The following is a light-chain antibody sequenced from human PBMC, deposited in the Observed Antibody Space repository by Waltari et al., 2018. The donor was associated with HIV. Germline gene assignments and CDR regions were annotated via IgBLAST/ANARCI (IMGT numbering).Light chain of an antibody. CDR2: TIS. Sequence: DIVMTQTPLSLPVTPGEPASISCRSSQSLLDSDDGNTYLDWYLQKPGQSPQLLIYTISYRASGVPDRFSGSGSGTDFTLKISRVEAEDVGVYYCMQRSTFGQGTKLEIK. CDR1: QSLLDSDDGNTY. CDR3: MQRST. J-gene: IGKJ2*02. V-gene: IGKV2-40*01.